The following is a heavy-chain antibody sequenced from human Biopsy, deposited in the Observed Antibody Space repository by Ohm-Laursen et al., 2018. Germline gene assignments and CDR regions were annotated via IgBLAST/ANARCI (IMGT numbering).Heavy chain of an antibody. Sequence: ASVKASCNASAYSFGDHRIHWVRQAPGQGLEWMGWIDPKSGGTNYAQKFQGRVTMTRDTSISTTYMELRRLTSDDTAVFYCARELGDFWGGRQFDFWGQGTLVPVSS. CDR2: IDPKSGGT. CDR1: AYSFGDHR. CDR3: ARELGDFWGGRQFDF. D-gene: IGHD3-3*01. V-gene: IGHV1-2*02. J-gene: IGHJ5*01.